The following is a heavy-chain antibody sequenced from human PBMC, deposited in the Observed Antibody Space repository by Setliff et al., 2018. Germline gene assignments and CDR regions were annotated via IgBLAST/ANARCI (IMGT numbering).Heavy chain of an antibody. CDR3: SRLVRYCTTTSCQRLSGGEY. CDR1: GYTFSDYG. J-gene: IGHJ4*02. D-gene: IGHD2-2*01. CDR2: ISIYTGNA. V-gene: IGHV1-18*01. Sequence: GASVKVSCKASGYTFSDYGITWVRQAPGQGLEWMGWISIYTGNAYYAHKPQGRVTMTTDTSTDTAYLELRSLRSDDTAVYYCSRLVRYCTTTSCQRLSGGEYWGQGTLVTVSS.